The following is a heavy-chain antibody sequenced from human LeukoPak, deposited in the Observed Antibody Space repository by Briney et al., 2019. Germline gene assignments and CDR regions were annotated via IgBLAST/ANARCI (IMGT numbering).Heavy chain of an antibody. D-gene: IGHD3-22*01. CDR2: ISAYNGNT. CDR1: GYTFTSYG. V-gene: IGHV1-18*01. Sequence: VASVKVSCKASGYTFTSYGISWVRQAPGQGLEWMGWISAYNGNTNYAQKLQGRVTMTTDTSTSTAYMELRSLRSDDTAVYYCARDQGYYDSSGYLTYWFDPRGQGTLVTVSS. CDR3: ARDQGYYDSSGYLTYWFDP. J-gene: IGHJ5*02.